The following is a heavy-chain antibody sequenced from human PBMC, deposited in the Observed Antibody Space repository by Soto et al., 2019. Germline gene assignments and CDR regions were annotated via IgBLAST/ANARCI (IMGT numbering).Heavy chain of an antibody. CDR3: AEREQQLVRSYYYYGMDV. D-gene: IGHD6-13*01. CDR2: ISGSGGSI. J-gene: IGHJ6*02. V-gene: IGHV3-23*01. Sequence: PGGSLRLSCAASGFTLSSYAMSWVRQAPGKGLEWVTAISGSGGSIYFADSVKGRFTISRDNSKNTLYLQMNSLRAEDTAVYYFAEREQQLVRSYYYYGMDVWGQGITVTVSS. CDR1: GFTLSSYA.